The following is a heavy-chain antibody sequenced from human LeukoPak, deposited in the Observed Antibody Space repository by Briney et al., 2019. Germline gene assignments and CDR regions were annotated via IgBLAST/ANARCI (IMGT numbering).Heavy chain of an antibody. V-gene: IGHV3-53*01. D-gene: IGHD4-23*01. CDR3: ARTSLRWGVYWYLDL. Sequence: PGGSLRLSCAASGFTVSSNYMNWVRQAPGKGLEWVSIIYSAGTTYYADSVKGRFTISRDNSKNTPYLQMNSLRAEDTAVYYCARTSLRWGVYWYLDLWGRGTLVTVSS. CDR2: IYSAGTT. J-gene: IGHJ2*01. CDR1: GFTVSSNY.